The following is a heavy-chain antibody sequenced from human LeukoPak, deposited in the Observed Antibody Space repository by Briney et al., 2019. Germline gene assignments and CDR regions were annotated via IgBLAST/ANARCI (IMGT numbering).Heavy chain of an antibody. CDR3: ASGCSSTSCFGI. J-gene: IGHJ3*02. V-gene: IGHV3-30*03. Sequence: GGSLSLSFAASGFTFSSYAMSWVRQAPGKGLEWVAVISYDGSNKYYADSVKGRFTISRDNSENTLYLQMNSLRAEDTAVYYCASGCSSTSCFGIWGQGTMVTVSS. D-gene: IGHD2-2*01. CDR2: ISYDGSNK. CDR1: GFTFSSYA.